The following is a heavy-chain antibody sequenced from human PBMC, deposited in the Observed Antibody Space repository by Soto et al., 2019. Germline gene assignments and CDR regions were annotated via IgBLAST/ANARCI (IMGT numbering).Heavy chain of an antibody. V-gene: IGHV4-30-2*01. D-gene: IGHD2-21*02. Sequence: QLQLQESGSGLVKPSQTLSLTCAVSGGSISSGGYSWTWIRQPPGKGLEWIGYIYHSGITYYNPSLKSRVTISVDSSKNLFSLKLTSVTAADTAVYYCARDCGGDCYWGNWFDPWGQGTLVTVSS. CDR1: GGSISSGGYS. CDR2: IYHSGIT. CDR3: ARDCGGDCYWGNWFDP. J-gene: IGHJ5*02.